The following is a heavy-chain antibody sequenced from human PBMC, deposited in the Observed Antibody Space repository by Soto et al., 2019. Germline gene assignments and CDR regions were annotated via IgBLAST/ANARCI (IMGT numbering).Heavy chain of an antibody. CDR2: IYDDGGA. CDR3: ARDKYCSGGSCRNNWFVP. Sequence: SETLSLTCTVSGGSISSSYWSWIRQPPGKGLEWLAYIYDDGGANYNPSLKSRATISLDMSKNQFSLKLTSVTAADTAVYYCARDKYCSGGSCRNNWFVPWGQGTLVTASS. CDR1: GGSISSSY. J-gene: IGHJ5*02. V-gene: IGHV4-59*01. D-gene: IGHD2-15*01.